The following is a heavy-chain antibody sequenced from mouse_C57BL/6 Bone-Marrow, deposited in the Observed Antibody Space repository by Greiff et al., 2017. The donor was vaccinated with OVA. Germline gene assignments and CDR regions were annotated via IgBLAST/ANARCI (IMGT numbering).Heavy chain of an antibody. CDR1: GYTFTSYW. CDR3: GLLWYPSWYFDV. J-gene: IGHJ1*03. D-gene: IGHD2-1*01. Sequence: QVQLQQSGAELVKPGASVKLSCKASGYTFTSYWMHWVKQRPGQGLEWIGMIHPNSGSTNYNEKFKGKASLTADKSSSTAYMELRSLTSEDSAVYFCGLLWYPSWYFDVWGTGTTLTVSS. V-gene: IGHV1-64*01. CDR2: IHPNSGST.